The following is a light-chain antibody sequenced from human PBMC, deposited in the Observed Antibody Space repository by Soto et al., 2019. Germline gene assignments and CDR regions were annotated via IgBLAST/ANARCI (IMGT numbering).Light chain of an antibody. CDR1: QGIGRT. CDR3: QRYNDWPLT. J-gene: IGKJ4*01. V-gene: IGKV3-15*01. CDR2: GAS. Sequence: IVMTQSPATLSVSPGERVTLSCRASQGIGRTLAWYQQKPGQTPRLLIYGASTRATGIPARFSGSGSGTEFTLTINSLQSEDSAVYYCQRYNDWPLTFGGGTKVEIK.